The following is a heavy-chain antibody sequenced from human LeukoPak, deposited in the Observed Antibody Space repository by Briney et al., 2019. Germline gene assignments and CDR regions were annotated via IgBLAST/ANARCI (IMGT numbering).Heavy chain of an antibody. V-gene: IGHV3-21*01. CDR1: GFTFSSFS. Sequence: PGGSLRLSCAASGFTFSSFSMNWVRQAPGKGLEWVSSISPSTSYIYYADSLKRRFTISRDNAKNSLYLQMNSLRAEDTAVYYCARDTPPPYYYGSGSYSNAFDIWGPGTMVAVSS. D-gene: IGHD3-10*01. CDR2: ISPSTSYI. CDR3: ARDTPPPYYYGSGSYSNAFDI. J-gene: IGHJ3*02.